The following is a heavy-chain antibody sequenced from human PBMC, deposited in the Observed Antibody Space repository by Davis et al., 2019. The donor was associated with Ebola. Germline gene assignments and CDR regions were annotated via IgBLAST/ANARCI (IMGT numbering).Heavy chain of an antibody. V-gene: IGHV3-23*01. CDR3: AKVMGDDFKYYAMDV. D-gene: IGHD3-16*01. Sequence: GESLKISCAASGFSFSTYAIVWVRQAPGKGLEWVSSISGWGDKTYYVDSVKGRFTISGENSKYTVYLQMNSLRAEDTAVYYCAKVMGDDFKYYAMDVWGQGTTVTVYS. J-gene: IGHJ6*02. CDR1: GFSFSTYA. CDR2: ISGWGDKT.